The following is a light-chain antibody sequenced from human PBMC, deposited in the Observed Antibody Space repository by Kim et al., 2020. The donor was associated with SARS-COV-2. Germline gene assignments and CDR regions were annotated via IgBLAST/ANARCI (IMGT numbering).Light chain of an antibody. CDR1: QSVSSY. Sequence: LSSGERATLSGKASQSVSSYLAWYQQKPAQPPRLIIYDASNRATGIPARFSGSGSGTDFTLTISSLEPEDFAVYYCQQRSNWPLTFGGGTKVDIK. J-gene: IGKJ4*01. V-gene: IGKV3-11*01. CDR2: DAS. CDR3: QQRSNWPLT.